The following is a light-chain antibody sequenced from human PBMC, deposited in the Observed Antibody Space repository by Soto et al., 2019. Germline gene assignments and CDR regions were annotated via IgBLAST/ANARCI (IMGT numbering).Light chain of an antibody. J-gene: IGLJ2*01. V-gene: IGLV2-14*01. CDR2: DVS. Sequence: QSALTQPASVSGSPGQSITISCTGTSSDVGGYNNVSWYQQHPGKAPKLMIYDVSNRPSGDSNRFSGSKSGNTASLTISGLQAEDEADYYCSSYTSSSTYVVFGGGTTVTVL. CDR1: SSDVGGYNN. CDR3: SSYTSSSTYVV.